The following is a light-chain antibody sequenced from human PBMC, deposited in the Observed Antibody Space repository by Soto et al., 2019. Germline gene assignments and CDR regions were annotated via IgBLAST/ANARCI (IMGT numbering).Light chain of an antibody. Sequence: DIQMTQSPSSLSASVGDRVTITCRASQAIFNFVAWYRQKPGKPPTLLIYEASTLQSGVPSRFSGRGSGTDLTLTISSLQPDDFATYFCKNYNGAPYGFGKGTKLAVK. J-gene: IGKJ2*03. CDR1: QAIFNF. CDR3: KNYNGAPYG. V-gene: IGKV1-27*01. CDR2: EAS.